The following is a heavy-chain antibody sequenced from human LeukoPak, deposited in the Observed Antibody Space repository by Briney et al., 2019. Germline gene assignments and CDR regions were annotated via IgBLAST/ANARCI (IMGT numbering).Heavy chain of an antibody. CDR3: ARHKMGTTRLYYFDY. Sequence: PSETLSLTCTVSGGSISSSYYYWGWIRQPPGKGLEWIGTISYSGTTYYSPSLESRVTISVDTSRNQFSLKLTSVTAADTAVYYCARHKMGTTRLYYFDYWGQGTLVTVSS. D-gene: IGHD1-26*01. J-gene: IGHJ4*02. CDR1: GGSISSSYYY. V-gene: IGHV4-39*01. CDR2: ISYSGTT.